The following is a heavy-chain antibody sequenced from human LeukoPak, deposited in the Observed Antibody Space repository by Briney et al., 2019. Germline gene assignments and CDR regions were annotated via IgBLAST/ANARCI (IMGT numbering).Heavy chain of an antibody. CDR1: GYTFTSYG. J-gene: IGHJ6*02. Sequence: GASVKVSCKASGYTFTSYGISWVRQAPGQGLEWMGWISAYNGNTNYAQKLQGRVTMTTDTSTSTAYMELRSLRSEDTAVYYCAAGYCSGGSCQYGMDVWGQGTTVTVSS. CDR2: ISAYNGNT. D-gene: IGHD2-15*01. CDR3: AAGYCSGGSCQYGMDV. V-gene: IGHV1-18*01.